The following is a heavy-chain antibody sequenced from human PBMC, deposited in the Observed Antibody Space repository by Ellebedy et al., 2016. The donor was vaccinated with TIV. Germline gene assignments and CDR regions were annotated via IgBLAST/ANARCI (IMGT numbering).Heavy chain of an antibody. V-gene: IGHV3-11*01. CDR1: GFTFSDYY. D-gene: IGHD2-2*01. CDR3: ARDLIVVVPAAIFSDYSYGMDV. Sequence: GESLKISCAASGFTFSDYYMSWIRQAPGKGLEWVSYISSSGSTIYYADSVKGRFTISRDNAKNSLYLQMNSLRAEDTAVYYCARDLIVVVPAAIFSDYSYGMDVWGQGTTVTVSS. CDR2: ISSSGSTI. J-gene: IGHJ6*02.